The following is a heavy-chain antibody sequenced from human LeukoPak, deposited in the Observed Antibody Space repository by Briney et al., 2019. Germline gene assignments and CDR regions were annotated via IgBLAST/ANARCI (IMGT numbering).Heavy chain of an antibody. J-gene: IGHJ4*02. V-gene: IGHV4-59*08. CDR3: ARVLWFGETEYFDY. CDR2: IYYSGTT. D-gene: IGHD3-10*01. CDR1: GGSISSDY. Sequence: PSETLSLTCTVSGGSISSDYWSWIRQPPGKGLEWIGYIYYSGTTNYNPSLKSRVTISVDTSKNQFSLKLSSVTAADTAVYYCARVLWFGETEYFDYWGQGTLVTVSS.